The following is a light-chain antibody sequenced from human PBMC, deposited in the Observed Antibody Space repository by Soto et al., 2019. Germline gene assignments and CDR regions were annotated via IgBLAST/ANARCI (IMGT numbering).Light chain of an antibody. CDR2: DAS. J-gene: IGKJ5*01. CDR1: QNIRNW. CDR3: QQYHTYSP. Sequence: IQVSESPATLSASVVDSVTITWRAIQNIRNWLAGDQQKPGKAPNPLIYDASSLKSGVPARFSGSGSGTEFTLTISSLQPDDFATYYCQQYHTYSPFGQGTRMENK. V-gene: IGKV1-5*01.